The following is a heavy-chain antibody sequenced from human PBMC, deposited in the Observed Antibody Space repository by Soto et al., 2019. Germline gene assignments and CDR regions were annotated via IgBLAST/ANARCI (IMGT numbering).Heavy chain of an antibody. D-gene: IGHD3-16*01. Sequence: GGSLRLSCAASGFTFSSNYMSWVRQAPGKGLEWVSVINSGGSTYYADSGKGRFTIFRDNSKNTLYLQMNSLRAEDKAVYYCARMITIPYYYYMDVWGKGTTVTVSS. CDR3: ARMITIPYYYYMDV. V-gene: IGHV3-66*01. CDR1: GFTFSSNY. J-gene: IGHJ6*03. CDR2: INSGGST.